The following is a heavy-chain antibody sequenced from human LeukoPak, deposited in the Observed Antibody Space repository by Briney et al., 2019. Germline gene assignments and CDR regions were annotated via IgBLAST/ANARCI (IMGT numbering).Heavy chain of an antibody. D-gene: IGHD3/OR15-3a*01. CDR3: VGDIGPRDFDN. V-gene: IGHV3-30*04. Sequence: GRSLGLSFPASGFSFSSHAMHWVRQAPGRGLEWVAGVSYTGSDKFYVDSVKGRFTISRDNSKNTVSLQMSGLRAEDTAVYYCVGDIGPRDFDNWGQGTLVAVSS. J-gene: IGHJ4*02. CDR1: GFSFSSHA. CDR2: VSYTGSDK.